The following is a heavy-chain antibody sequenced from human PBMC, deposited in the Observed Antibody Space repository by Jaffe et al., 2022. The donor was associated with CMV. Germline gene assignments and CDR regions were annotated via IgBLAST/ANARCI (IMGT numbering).Heavy chain of an antibody. J-gene: IGHJ2*01. CDR3: ARDSLVGFDL. D-gene: IGHD3-16*01. Sequence: EVQLVESGGGLVQPGGSLRLSCAASGFTFSRYWMHWVRQAPGKGLVWVSHINSDGSSTSYADSVKGRFTISRDNAKNTLYLQMNSLRAEDTAVYYCARDSLVGFDLWGRGTLVTVSS. V-gene: IGHV3-74*01. CDR1: GFTFSRYW. CDR2: INSDGSST.